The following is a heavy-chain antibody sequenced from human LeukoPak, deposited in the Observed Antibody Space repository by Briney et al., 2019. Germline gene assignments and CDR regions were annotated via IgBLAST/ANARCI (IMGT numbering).Heavy chain of an antibody. CDR1: GFTFSQYW. CDR2: ISWNSGSI. Sequence: PGGSLRLSCAASGFTFSQYWMSWVRQAPGKGLEWVSGISWNSGSIGYADSVKGRFTISRDNAKNSLYLQMNSLRAEDTALYYCAKGGYYDFWSGYYTDNAYYYYGMDVWGQGTTVTVSS. J-gene: IGHJ6*02. CDR3: AKGGYYDFWSGYYTDNAYYYYGMDV. V-gene: IGHV3-9*01. D-gene: IGHD3-3*01.